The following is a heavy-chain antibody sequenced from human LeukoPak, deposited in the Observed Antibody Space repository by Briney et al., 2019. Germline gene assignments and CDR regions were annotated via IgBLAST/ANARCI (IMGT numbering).Heavy chain of an antibody. V-gene: IGHV3-15*01. CDR3: ARARSQYCSGGSCSPAGYYYYGMDV. J-gene: IGHJ6*02. CDR1: GFTFSNAW. D-gene: IGHD2-15*01. Sequence: GGSLRLSCAASGFTFSNAWMSWVRQAPGKGLEWVGRIKSTTDGGTTDYTAPVKGRFTISRDDSKNTVYLQMNSLRAEDTAVYYCARARSQYCSGGSCSPAGYYYYGMDVWGQGTTVTVSS. CDR2: IKSTTDGGTT.